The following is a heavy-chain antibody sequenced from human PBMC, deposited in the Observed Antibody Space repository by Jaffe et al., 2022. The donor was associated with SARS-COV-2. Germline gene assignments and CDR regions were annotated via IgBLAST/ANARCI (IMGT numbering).Heavy chain of an antibody. Sequence: EVQLLESGGGLVLPGGSLRLSCAASGFTFSTYAMAWVRQAPGKGLERVTGIGGRSAFYADSVKGRFTISRDDSKNTVYLQMNSLRAEDTAVFYCARASAPYCSGTMCYYFDYWGPGTLVTVSS. CDR3: ARASAPYCSGTMCYYFDY. J-gene: IGHJ4*02. V-gene: IGHV3-23*01. D-gene: IGHD2-15*01. CDR2: IGGRSA. CDR1: GFTFSTYA.